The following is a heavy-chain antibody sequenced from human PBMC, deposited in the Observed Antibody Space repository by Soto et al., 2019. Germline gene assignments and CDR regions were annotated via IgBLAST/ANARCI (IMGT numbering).Heavy chain of an antibody. V-gene: IGHV4-4*02. D-gene: IGHD4-4*01. CDR1: GGSISSGNW. CDR2: IYHSGST. Sequence: QVQLQESGPGLVSPSGTLSLTCAVSGGSISSGNWWSWVRQPPGKGLEWIGEIYHSGSTNYNPSLKSRVTLSVDKSKNHFSQEQSSVNPAETAVYYCASLGTKVTTFDYWGQGTLVTVSS. J-gene: IGHJ4*02. CDR3: ASLGTKVTTFDY.